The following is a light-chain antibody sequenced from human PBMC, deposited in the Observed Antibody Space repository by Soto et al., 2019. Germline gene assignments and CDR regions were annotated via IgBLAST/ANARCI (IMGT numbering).Light chain of an antibody. CDR1: TSDVGNNRY. Sequence: QSALTQPASVSGSPGQSITISCTGATSDVGNNRYLSWYQQHPGKAPKLMIYEVSNRPSGVSNRFSGSKSDNTASLTISGLQAEDEADYYCSSYTSSSTLYVFGTGTKLTV. J-gene: IGLJ1*01. CDR3: SSYTSSSTLYV. CDR2: EVS. V-gene: IGLV2-14*01.